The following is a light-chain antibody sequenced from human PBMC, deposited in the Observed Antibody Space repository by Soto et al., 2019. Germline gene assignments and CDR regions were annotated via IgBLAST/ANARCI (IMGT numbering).Light chain of an antibody. CDR3: QQLMSYVFT. CDR2: GAS. Sequence: DIQLTQSPSFLSASVGDRVTITCRASQGIGSYLAWYQQKPGKAPKLLIYGASTLQSGVPSRFSGSGSGSEFTLTISSLQPDDFATYYGQQLMSYVFTFGPGTTVDVK. J-gene: IGKJ3*01. V-gene: IGKV1-9*01. CDR1: QGIGSY.